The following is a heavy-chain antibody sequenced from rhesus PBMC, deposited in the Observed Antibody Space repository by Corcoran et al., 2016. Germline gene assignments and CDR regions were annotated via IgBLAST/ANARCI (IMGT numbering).Heavy chain of an antibody. CDR3: AGLFLYRFDV. J-gene: IGHJ5-1*01. CDR2: TSRRGVGT. CDR1: AGSSSSNS. Sequence: QLQLQESGPGLVTPSATLSLTCAVSAGSSSSNSCSWIRQAPGKGREWIRRTSRRGVGTDYNPSLRSRVTCATDASNNQLSLKLSSVTAAATAVYYCAGLFLYRFDVWGPGVLVTVSS. V-gene: IGHV4-173*01.